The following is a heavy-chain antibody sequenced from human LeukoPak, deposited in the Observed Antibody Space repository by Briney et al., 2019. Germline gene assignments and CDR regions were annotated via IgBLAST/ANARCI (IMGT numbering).Heavy chain of an antibody. CDR3: ARDGFIAVAATGRGDFDS. V-gene: IGHV3-48*03. CDR2: ISSSGSTM. CDR1: GFTFSSYE. Sequence: GGSLRLSCAASGFTFSSYEMNWVRQAPGKGLEWVSYISSSGSTMYNAASVKGRFTISRDTAKTSLYLQMTSLRAEDTAVYYCARDGFIAVAATGRGDFDSWGQGTLVTVSS. J-gene: IGHJ4*02. D-gene: IGHD6-19*01.